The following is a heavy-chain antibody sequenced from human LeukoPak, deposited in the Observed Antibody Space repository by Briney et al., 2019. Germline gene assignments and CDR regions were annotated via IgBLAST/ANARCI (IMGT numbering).Heavy chain of an antibody. CDR2: INSDGSST. D-gene: IGHD4-17*01. CDR3: ARDHDYGDYGTYEDY. V-gene: IGHV3-74*01. CDR1: GFTFSSYW. J-gene: IGHJ4*02. Sequence: PGGSLRLSCAASGFTFSSYWMHWVRQAPGKGLVWVSRINSDGSSTSYADSVKGRFTISRDNAKNTLYLQMNSLRAEDTAVYYCARDHDYGDYGTYEDYWGQGTLVTVSS.